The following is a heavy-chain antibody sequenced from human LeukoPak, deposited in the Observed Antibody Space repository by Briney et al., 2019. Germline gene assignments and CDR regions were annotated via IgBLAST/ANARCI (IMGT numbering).Heavy chain of an antibody. CDR1: GYSISSGYY. CDR2: IYHNGNT. CDR3: AREFTEYYYDGSKASY. V-gene: IGHV4-38-2*02. Sequence: PSETLSLTCAVSGYSISSGYYWAWIRQPPGKGLEWIGKIYHNGNTYYNPSLKGRVTISVDTSKNQFSLKLSSVTAADTALYYCAREFTEYYYDGSKASYWGQGTLVTVSS. J-gene: IGHJ4*02. D-gene: IGHD3-22*01.